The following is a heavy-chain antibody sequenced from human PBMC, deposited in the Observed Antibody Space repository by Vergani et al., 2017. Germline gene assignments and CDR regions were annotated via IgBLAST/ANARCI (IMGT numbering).Heavy chain of an antibody. J-gene: IGHJ6*03. CDR3: ARASRGNLNSRSYYYYNRDF. Sequence: QVQLVQSGAEVKKPGSSVKVSCKASGGTFSSYAISWVRQATGQGLEWRGGSIPIFGTANYAQKFQGRVTITADESTSTAYMELSSLRSEDTAVYYCARASRGNLNSRSYYYYNRDFWGKGTTVTVSS. CDR2: SIPIFGTA. D-gene: IGHD1-7*01. V-gene: IGHV1-69*01. CDR1: GGTFSSYA.